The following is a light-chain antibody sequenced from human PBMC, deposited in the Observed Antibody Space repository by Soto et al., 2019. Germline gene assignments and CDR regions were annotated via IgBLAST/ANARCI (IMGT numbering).Light chain of an antibody. J-gene: IGKJ4*01. CDR2: GAS. CDR3: QQYGSSPLT. V-gene: IGKV3-20*01. Sequence: EIVLTQSPSTLSLSPGERATLSCGASQRVSSSYLAWYQQKPGQAPRLLIYGASSRATGIPDRFSGSGSGTDFTLTISRLEPEDFAVYYCQQYGSSPLTFGGGTKVDIK. CDR1: QRVSSSY.